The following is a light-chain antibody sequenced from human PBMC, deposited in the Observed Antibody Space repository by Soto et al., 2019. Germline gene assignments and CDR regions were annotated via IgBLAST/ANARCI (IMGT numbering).Light chain of an antibody. CDR3: HQRSNWPPWT. Sequence: EIVLTQSPATLSLSPGERATLSCRASQSVSSYLAWYQQKPGQAPRLLIYDASNRATGIPDRFSGSGSGTDFNLNISSLEPEDFAVYYCHQRSNWPPWTFGQGTKVEIK. V-gene: IGKV3-11*01. J-gene: IGKJ1*01. CDR2: DAS. CDR1: QSVSSY.